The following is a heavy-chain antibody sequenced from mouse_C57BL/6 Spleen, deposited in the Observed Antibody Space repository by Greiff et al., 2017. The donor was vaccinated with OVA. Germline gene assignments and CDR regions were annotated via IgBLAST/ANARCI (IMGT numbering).Heavy chain of an antibody. Sequence: EVQLQESGPGLVKPSQSLSLTCSVTGYSITSGYYWNWIRQFPGNKLEWMGYISYDGSNNYNPSLKNRISITRDPSKNQFFLKLNSVTTEDTATYYCARGGSSPYGYFDVWGTGTTVTVSS. D-gene: IGHD1-1*01. J-gene: IGHJ1*03. CDR1: GYSITSGYY. CDR3: ARGGSSPYGYFDV. CDR2: ISYDGSN. V-gene: IGHV3-6*01.